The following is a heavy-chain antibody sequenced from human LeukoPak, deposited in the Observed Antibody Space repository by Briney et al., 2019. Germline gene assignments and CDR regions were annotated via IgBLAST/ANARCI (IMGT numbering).Heavy chain of an antibody. CDR2: IYYSGST. D-gene: IGHD3-22*01. J-gene: IGHJ4*02. CDR3: ARTSPYYYDSSGYYTDY. CDR1: GGSISSYY. V-gene: IGHV4-59*12. Sequence: SETLSLTCTVSGGSISSYYWSWIRQPPGKGLEWIGNIYYSGSTYYNPSLKSRVTISVDTSKNQFSLKLSSVTAADTAVYYCARTSPYYYDSSGYYTDYWGQGTLVTVSS.